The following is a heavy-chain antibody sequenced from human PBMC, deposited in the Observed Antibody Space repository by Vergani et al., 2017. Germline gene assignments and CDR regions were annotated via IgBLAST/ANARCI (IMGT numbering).Heavy chain of an antibody. Sequence: QVKLVQSGAEVKNPGSSVKFSCKASGGTYSSYTTSWVRQAPGQGLEWMGRSIPILCIANYAQKFQGRDSMTTDTSTRTAYMELRSLRSDDTAVCYCAIGSVYDCSCYYGMDVWGQGTTVTVSS. CDR3: AIGSVYDCSCYYGMDV. D-gene: IGHD5/OR15-5a*01. V-gene: IGHV1-69*02. J-gene: IGHJ6*02. CDR1: GGTYSSYT. CDR2: SIPILCIA.